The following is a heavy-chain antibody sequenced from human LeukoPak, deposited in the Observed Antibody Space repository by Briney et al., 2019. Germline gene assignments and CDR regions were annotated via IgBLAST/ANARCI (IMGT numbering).Heavy chain of an antibody. Sequence: ESSETLSLTCTVSGGSISSGNYYWTWIRQPAGKGLEWIGHMYTSGSTNYSPSLKSRVTISVDTSKNQFSLKLTSVTAADTAVYYCARSPYYDTSGYYHGPEYWGQGTLVTVSS. V-gene: IGHV4-61*09. CDR3: ARSPYYDTSGYYHGPEY. D-gene: IGHD3-22*01. J-gene: IGHJ4*02. CDR1: GGSISSGNYY. CDR2: MYTSGST.